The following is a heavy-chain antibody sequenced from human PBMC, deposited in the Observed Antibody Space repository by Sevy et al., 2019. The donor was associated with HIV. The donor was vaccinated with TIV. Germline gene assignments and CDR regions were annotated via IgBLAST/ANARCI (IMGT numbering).Heavy chain of an antibody. CDR3: ARDKTILGGRYGMDV. V-gene: IGHV3-21*01. D-gene: IGHD3-3*01. Sequence: GGSLRLSCAASGFTFSSYNMNWVRQAPGKGLEWVSFVFSSSSYMNYADSVKGRFTISRDNSKNSLYLQMNSLRAEDTAVYYCARDKTILGGRYGMDVWGQGTTVTVSS. J-gene: IGHJ6*02. CDR1: GFTFSSYN. CDR2: VFSSSSYM.